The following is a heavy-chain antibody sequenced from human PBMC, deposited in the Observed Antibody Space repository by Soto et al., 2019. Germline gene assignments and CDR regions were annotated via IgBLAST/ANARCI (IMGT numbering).Heavy chain of an antibody. CDR3: ARVECTNGVCYAAY. Sequence: EVQLVESGGGLIQPGGSLRLSCAASGFTVSSNYMTWVRQAPGEGLEWVSVIYSGDSTYYADSAKGRFTISRDNSKSTLYLQMNSLRAEDTAVYYCARVECTNGVCYAAYWGQGTLVTVSS. J-gene: IGHJ4*02. CDR1: GFTVSSNY. D-gene: IGHD2-8*01. V-gene: IGHV3-53*01. CDR2: IYSGDST.